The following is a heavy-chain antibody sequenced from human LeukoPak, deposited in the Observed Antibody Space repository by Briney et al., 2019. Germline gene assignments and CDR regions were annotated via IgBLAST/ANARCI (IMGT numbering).Heavy chain of an antibody. CDR3: ARSHGAYCSGGSCYSPDYYYMDV. Sequence: ASVKVSCKASGYTFTDYYMHWVRQAPGQGLEWMGWINPNSGGTNYAQKFQGRVTMTRDTSISTAYMELSRLRSDDTAVYYCARSHGAYCSGGSCYSPDYYYMDVWGKGTTVTVSS. CDR2: INPNSGGT. V-gene: IGHV1-2*02. J-gene: IGHJ6*03. CDR1: GYTFTDYY. D-gene: IGHD2-15*01.